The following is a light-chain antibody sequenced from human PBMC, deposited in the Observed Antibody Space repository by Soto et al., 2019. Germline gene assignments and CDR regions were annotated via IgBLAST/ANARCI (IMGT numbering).Light chain of an antibody. V-gene: IGKV3-15*01. Sequence: EIVFSQSPATLSLSPGDRATLSCSASQSVSSNLAWYQQKPGQAPRLLIYGASTRATGIPARFSGSGSGTEFTLTISSLQSEDFAVYYCQQYNNWPPWTFGQGTKVDIK. J-gene: IGKJ1*01. CDR3: QQYNNWPPWT. CDR1: QSVSSN. CDR2: GAS.